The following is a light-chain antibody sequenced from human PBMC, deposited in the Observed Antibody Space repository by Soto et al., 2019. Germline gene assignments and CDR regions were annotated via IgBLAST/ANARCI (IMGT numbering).Light chain of an antibody. V-gene: IGLV2-23*01. J-gene: IGLJ1*01. CDR2: EGS. Sequence: QSVLTQPASVSGSPGQSITISCTGTSSDVGSYNLVSWYQQHPGKAPKLMIYEGSKRPSGVSNRFSGSKSGNTASLTISGLQAEDEADYYCCSYADSSSYVFGTGTKGHRP. CDR1: SSDVGSYNL. CDR3: CSYADSSSYV.